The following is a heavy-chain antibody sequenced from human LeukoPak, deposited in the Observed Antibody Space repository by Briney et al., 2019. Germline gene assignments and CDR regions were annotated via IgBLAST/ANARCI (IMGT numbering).Heavy chain of an antibody. D-gene: IGHD3-22*01. CDR2: IKIKTDGGTT. Sequence: PGGSLRLPCAVSGFTFSNAWMTWVRQAPGKGLEWVGRIKIKTDGGTTDYAAPVKGRFTISRDLSKDTLYLQMNSLKTEDTAVYYCTWDSPGYGASDIWGQGTMVTVSS. J-gene: IGHJ3*02. V-gene: IGHV3-15*01. CDR3: TWDSPGYGASDI. CDR1: GFTFSNAW.